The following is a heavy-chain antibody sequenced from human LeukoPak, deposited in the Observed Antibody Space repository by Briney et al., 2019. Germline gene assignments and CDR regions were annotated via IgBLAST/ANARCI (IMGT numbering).Heavy chain of an antibody. J-gene: IGHJ4*02. V-gene: IGHV1-18*01. Sequence: GASVKVSCKASGYTFTSYGISWVRQAPGQGLEWMGWISAYSGNTDSAQKLQGRLTMTTDTSTSTAYMELRSLRSDDTAVYYCARATGFGSGIAGARGAPKYYFDYWGQGTLVTVSS. D-gene: IGHD6-13*01. CDR3: ARATGFGSGIAGARGAPKYYFDY. CDR2: ISAYSGNT. CDR1: GYTFTSYG.